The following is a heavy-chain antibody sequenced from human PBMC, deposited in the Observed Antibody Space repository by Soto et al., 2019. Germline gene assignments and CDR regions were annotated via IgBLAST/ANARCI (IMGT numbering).Heavy chain of an antibody. CDR3: ARDSLDYYDSSGYYRTFDY. Sequence: SETLSLTSTGSGGSVSSGSYYWSWIRQPPGKGLEWIGYIYYSGSTNYNPSLKSRVTISVDTSKNQFSLKLSSVTAADTAVYYCARDSLDYYDSSGYYRTFDYWGQGTLVTVSS. CDR1: GGSVSSGSYY. V-gene: IGHV4-61*01. D-gene: IGHD3-22*01. CDR2: IYYSGST. J-gene: IGHJ4*02.